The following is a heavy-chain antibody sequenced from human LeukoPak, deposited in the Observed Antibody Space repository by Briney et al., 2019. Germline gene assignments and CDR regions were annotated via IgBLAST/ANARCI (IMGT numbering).Heavy chain of an antibody. J-gene: IGHJ4*02. Sequence: ASVKVSCKASGYTFTSYGISWVRKAPGQGLEWMGWISAYNGNTNYAQKLQGRVTMTTDTSTSTAYMELRSLRSDDTAVYYCARCTAGGFGVVIGPFDYWGQGTLVTDSS. V-gene: IGHV1-18*01. CDR1: GYTFTSYG. D-gene: IGHD3-3*01. CDR2: ISAYNGNT. CDR3: ARCTAGGFGVVIGPFDY.